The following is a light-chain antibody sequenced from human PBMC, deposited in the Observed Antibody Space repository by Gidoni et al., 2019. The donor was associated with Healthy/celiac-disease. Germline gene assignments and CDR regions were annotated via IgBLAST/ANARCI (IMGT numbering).Light chain of an antibody. Sequence: DIQMTQSPSSLSASVGDRVTIICRASHSISSYLNCYQQKPGNAPTLLIYAASSLQSGVPSRFSGSGSGTDFTLTISSLQPEDFATYYCQQSSSTLSTFXQXTKVEIK. V-gene: IGKV1-39*01. CDR2: AAS. CDR3: QQSSSTLST. CDR1: HSISSY. J-gene: IGKJ1*01.